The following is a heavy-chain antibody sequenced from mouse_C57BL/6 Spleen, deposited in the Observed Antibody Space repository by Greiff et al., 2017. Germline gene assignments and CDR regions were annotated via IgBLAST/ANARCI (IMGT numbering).Heavy chain of an antibody. V-gene: IGHV5-6*02. D-gene: IGHD2-2*01. CDR2: ISSGGSYT. J-gene: IGHJ4*01. Sequence: EVMLVESGGDLVKPGGSLKLSCAASGFTFSSYGMSWVRQTPDQRLEWVATISSGGSYTYYPDSVKGRFTVSRDNAKNTLYLQMSSLKSEDTAMYSCARQMVTTSYCARDYWGQGTSVTVSS. CDR3: ARQMVTTSYCARDY. CDR1: GFTFSSYG.